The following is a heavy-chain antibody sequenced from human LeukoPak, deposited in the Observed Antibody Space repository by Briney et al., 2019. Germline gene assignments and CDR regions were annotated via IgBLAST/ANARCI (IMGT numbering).Heavy chain of an antibody. CDR2: IYPGDSET. CDR3: ARHRETTMARRAFDY. J-gene: IGHJ4*02. CDR1: GYIFTNYW. D-gene: IGHD5-18*01. Sequence: GESLKISCKGSGYIFTNYWIAWVRQMPGKGLEWMGIIYPGDSETRYSPSFEGQVTISVDKSTAFLQWSSLKASDTGMYYCARHRETTMARRAFDYWGQGTLVTVSS. V-gene: IGHV5-51*01.